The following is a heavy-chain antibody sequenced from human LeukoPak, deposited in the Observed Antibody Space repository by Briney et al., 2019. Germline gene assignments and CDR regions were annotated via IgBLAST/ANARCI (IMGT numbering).Heavy chain of an antibody. V-gene: IGHV3-11*01. CDR1: GFTFSDYY. D-gene: IGHD6-19*01. CDR2: ISSSGSTI. J-gene: IGHJ5*02. CDR3: ARDQDSSGWYGPWFDP. Sequence: PGGSLRLPCAASGFTFSDYYMSWIRQAPGKGLEWVSYISSSGSTIYYADSVKGRFTISRDNAKNSLYLQMNSLRAEDTAVYYCARDQDSSGWYGPWFDPWGQGTLVTVSS.